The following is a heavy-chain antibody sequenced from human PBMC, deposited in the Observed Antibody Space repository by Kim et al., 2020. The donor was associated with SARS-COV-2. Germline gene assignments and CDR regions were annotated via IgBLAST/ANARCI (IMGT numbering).Heavy chain of an antibody. CDR2: IYHSGST. J-gene: IGHJ6*02. CDR1: GYSISSGYY. CDR3: AREAYYYDSSGYYYYGIDG. V-gene: IGHV4-38-2*02. D-gene: IGHD3-22*01. Sequence: SETLSLTCTVSGYSISSGYYWGWIRQPPGKGLEWIGSIYHSGSTYYNPSLKSRVTISVDTSKNQFSLKLSSVTAADTAVYYCAREAYYYDSSGYYYYGIDGWGQGTTVTVSS.